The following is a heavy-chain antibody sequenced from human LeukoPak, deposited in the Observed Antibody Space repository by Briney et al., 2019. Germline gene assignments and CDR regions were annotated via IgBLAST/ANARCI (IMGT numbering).Heavy chain of an antibody. CDR2: IYYSGST. V-gene: IGHV4-59*01. Sequence: KPSETLSLTCTVSGGSISSYYWSWIRQPPGKGLEWIGYIYYSGSTNYNPSLKSRVTISVDTSKNQFSLKLSSVTAADTAVYYCARATYYYGSGSYYYFDYWGQGTLVTVSS. CDR1: GGSISSYY. J-gene: IGHJ4*02. CDR3: ARATYYYGSGSYYYFDY. D-gene: IGHD3-10*01.